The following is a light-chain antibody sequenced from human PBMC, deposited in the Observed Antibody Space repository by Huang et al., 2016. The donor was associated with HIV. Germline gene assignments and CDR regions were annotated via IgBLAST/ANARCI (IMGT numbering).Light chain of an antibody. V-gene: IGKV1-5*03. CDR2: EAS. Sequence: DIQMTQSSSTLSASVGDRVTIACRASQSISTCLAWYQQKPGRAPNLLIYEASTLESGFPSRFSGGGSGTDFTLTISSLQPDDFATYFCQQYKSFPWTFGQGTKVEV. J-gene: IGKJ1*01. CDR1: QSISTC. CDR3: QQYKSFPWT.